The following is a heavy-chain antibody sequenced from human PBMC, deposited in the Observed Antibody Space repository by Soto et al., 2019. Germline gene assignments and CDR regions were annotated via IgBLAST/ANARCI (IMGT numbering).Heavy chain of an antibody. CDR2: IKRDGSSI. CDR3: ARDGGRGGDLDY. J-gene: IGHJ4*02. V-gene: IGHV3-74*01. D-gene: IGHD2-21*02. CDR1: GFTFSNYW. Sequence: EVQLVESGGGLVQPGGSLRLSCAASGFTFSNYWMDWVRQALGKGLVWVSRIKRDGSSISYADSVKGRVTISRDNAKNTLYLQMNSLRAEDTAVYYCARDGGRGGDLDYWGQGTLVTVSS.